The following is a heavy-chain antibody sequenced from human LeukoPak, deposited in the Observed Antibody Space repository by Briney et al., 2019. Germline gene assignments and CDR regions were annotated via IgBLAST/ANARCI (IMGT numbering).Heavy chain of an antibody. J-gene: IGHJ6*03. CDR2: ISAYNGNT. CDR3: ARQMYSSGWYGSYYYYYMDV. CDR1: GYTFTSYG. Sequence: ASVKVSCKASGYTFTSYGISWVRQAPGRGLEWMGWISAYNGNTNYAQKLQGRVTMTTDTSTSTAYMELRSLRSDDTAVYYCARQMYSSGWYGSYYYYYMDVWGKGTTVTVSS. D-gene: IGHD6-19*01. V-gene: IGHV1-18*01.